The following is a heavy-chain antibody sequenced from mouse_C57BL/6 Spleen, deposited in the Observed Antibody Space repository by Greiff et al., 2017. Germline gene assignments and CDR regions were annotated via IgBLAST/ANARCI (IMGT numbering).Heavy chain of an antibody. D-gene: IGHD1-1*02. CDR1: GYTFTSYW. CDR3: ARRVGKALAMDY. V-gene: IGHV1-52*01. J-gene: IGHJ4*01. CDR2: IDPSDSET. Sequence: QVQLQQPGAELVRPGSSVKLSCKASGYTFTSYWMHWVKQRPIQGLEWIGNIDPSDSETHYNQKFKDKATLTVDKSSSTAYMQLSSLTSEDSAVYYCARRVGKALAMDYWVQGTSVTVSS.